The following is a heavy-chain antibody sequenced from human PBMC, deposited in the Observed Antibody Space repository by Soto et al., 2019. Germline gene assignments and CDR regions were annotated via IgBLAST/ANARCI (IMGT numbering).Heavy chain of an antibody. Sequence: SETLSLTCTVSGGSVSSDTHYWSWIRQPPGKRLEWIGFIYSSGSTNYNPSLKSRVTMSVDTSKNQFSLRLNSVTAADTAVYYCARDGSDSYGLDVWGQGTTVTVSS. CDR3: ARDGSDSYGLDV. V-gene: IGHV4-61*01. CDR2: IYSSGST. J-gene: IGHJ6*02. D-gene: IGHD3-10*01. CDR1: GGSVSSDTHY.